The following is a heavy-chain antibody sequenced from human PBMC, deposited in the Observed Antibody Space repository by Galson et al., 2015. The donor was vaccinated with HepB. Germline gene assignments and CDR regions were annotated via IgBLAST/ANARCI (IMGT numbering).Heavy chain of an antibody. V-gene: IGHV3-7*03. CDR1: GVTFSSYG. Sequence: SLRLSCAASGVTFSSYGMSWVRQAPGKGLEWVANIKQDGSEKYYVDSVKGRFTISRDNAKNSLYLQMNSLRAEDTAVYYCAREGEVVVAATYYFDHWGQGTLVTVSS. J-gene: IGHJ4*02. CDR3: AREGEVVVAATYYFDH. CDR2: IKQDGSEK. D-gene: IGHD2-15*01.